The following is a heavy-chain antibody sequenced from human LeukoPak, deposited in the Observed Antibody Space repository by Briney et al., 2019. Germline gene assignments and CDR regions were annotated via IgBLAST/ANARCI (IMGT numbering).Heavy chain of an antibody. D-gene: IGHD6-13*01. V-gene: IGHV4-34*01. CDR1: GGSFSGYY. J-gene: IGHJ4*02. CDR3: ARGLNIPRYSSSWYERTSPRIFDY. CDR2: INHSGST. Sequence: TSETLSLTCAVYGGSFSGYYWSWIRQPPGKGLEWIGEINHSGSTNYNPSLKSRVTISVDTSKNQFSLKLSSVTAADTAVYYCARGLNIPRYSSSWYERTSPRIFDYWGQGTLVTVSS.